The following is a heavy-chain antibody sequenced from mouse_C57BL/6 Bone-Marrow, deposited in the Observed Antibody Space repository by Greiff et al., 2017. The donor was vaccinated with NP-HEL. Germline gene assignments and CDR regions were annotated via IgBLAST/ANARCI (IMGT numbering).Heavy chain of an antibody. J-gene: IGHJ4*01. CDR3: ARDRDYAMDY. CDR1: GYTFTGYW. Sequence: QVQLQQSGAELMKPGASVKLSCKATGYTFTGYWIEWVKQRPGHGLEWIGEILPGSGSTNYNEKFKGKATFTAYTSSTTPYMQLSSLTTEASAIYYCARDRDYAMDYWGQGTSVTVSS. CDR2: ILPGSGST. V-gene: IGHV1-9*01.